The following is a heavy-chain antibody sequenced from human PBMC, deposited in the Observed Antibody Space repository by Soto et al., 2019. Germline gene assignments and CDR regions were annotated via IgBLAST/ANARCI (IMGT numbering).Heavy chain of an antibody. CDR2: ITDSGGST. J-gene: IGHJ4*02. Sequence: VSLRLSCAASGFTFSSVAMAWVRQAPGKGLEWVSSITDSGGSTDYADSVKGRFTISRDNSRNTLYLQMNSLRADDTAVYYCAKLYWNPRYFDYWGQGTRVTVSS. D-gene: IGHD1-1*01. CDR1: GFTFSSVA. V-gene: IGHV3-23*01. CDR3: AKLYWNPRYFDY.